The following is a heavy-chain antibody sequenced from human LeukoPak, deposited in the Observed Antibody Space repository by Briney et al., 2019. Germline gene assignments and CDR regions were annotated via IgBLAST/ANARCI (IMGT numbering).Heavy chain of an antibody. CDR1: GFTFSSYA. D-gene: IGHD1-14*01. J-gene: IGHJ4*02. CDR3: ARGRYYLDS. CDR2: ISYDGSNK. Sequence: GGSLRLSCAASGFTFSSYAMHWVRQAPGKGLEWVAVISYDGSNKYYADSVKGRFTISRDNSKNTLYLQMNSLRAEDTAVYYCARGRYYLDSWGQGTLVTVSS. V-gene: IGHV3-30-3*01.